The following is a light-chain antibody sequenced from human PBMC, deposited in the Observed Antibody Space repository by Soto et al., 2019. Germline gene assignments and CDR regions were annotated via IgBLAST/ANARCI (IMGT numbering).Light chain of an antibody. CDR1: QSSRY. J-gene: IGKJ1*01. Sequence: IVLTQSPGTLSLSPGEIATLSCRASQSSRYLAWYQQKPGQAPSLLIYDASSRATGIPDRFSGSGSETDFNLTISRLEPEDFAVYFCQEYGMSRTCGQGTKVEIK. V-gene: IGKV3-20*01. CDR2: DAS. CDR3: QEYGMSRT.